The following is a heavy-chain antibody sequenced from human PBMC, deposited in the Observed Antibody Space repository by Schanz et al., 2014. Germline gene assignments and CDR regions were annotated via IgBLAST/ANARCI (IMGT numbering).Heavy chain of an antibody. CDR2: ISGSGGST. V-gene: IGHV3-23*04. CDR1: GFAFSVYG. CDR3: AKDLLYGAPMPLNHLDY. J-gene: IGHJ4*02. Sequence: VESGGGVVQPGRSLRLSCAASGFAFSVYGMHWVRQAPGKGLEWVSGISGSGGSTYYADSVKGRFTISRDNSKNTLYLQMNSLRAEDTAVYYCAKDLLYGAPMPLNHLDYWGQGTLVTVSS. D-gene: IGHD2-2*01.